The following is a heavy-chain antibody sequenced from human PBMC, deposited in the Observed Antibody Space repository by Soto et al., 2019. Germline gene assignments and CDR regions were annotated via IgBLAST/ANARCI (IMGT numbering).Heavy chain of an antibody. CDR2: ISYDGSEK. CDR1: GFTFSSYG. V-gene: IGHV3-30-3*01. D-gene: IGHD2-15*01. CDR3: ARDRRGCSGGTCYSTYRCGMDV. Sequence: QVQLVESGGGVVQPGRSLRLSCAASGFTFSSYGIHWVRQAPGKGLEWVAVISYDGSEKYYADSVKGRFTSSRDNSKNTLFLQMSSLRPDDTAVYYCARDRRGCSGGTCYSTYRCGMDVWGQGTTVTVSS. J-gene: IGHJ6*02.